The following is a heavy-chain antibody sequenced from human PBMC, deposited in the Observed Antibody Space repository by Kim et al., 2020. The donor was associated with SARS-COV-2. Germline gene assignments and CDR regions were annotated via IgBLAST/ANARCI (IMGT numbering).Heavy chain of an antibody. CDR3: AREWIPGSGPIRY. Sequence: SETLSLTCAVYGGSFSGYYWSWIRQPPGKGLEWIGEINHSGSTNYNPSLKSRVTISVDTSKNQFSLKLSSVTAADTAVYYCAREWIPGSGPIRYWGQGTLVTVSS. J-gene: IGHJ4*02. CDR2: INHSGST. D-gene: IGHD2-2*03. V-gene: IGHV4-34*01. CDR1: GGSFSGYY.